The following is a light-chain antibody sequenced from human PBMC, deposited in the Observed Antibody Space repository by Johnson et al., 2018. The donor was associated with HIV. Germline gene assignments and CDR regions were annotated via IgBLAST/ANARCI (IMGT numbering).Light chain of an antibody. CDR2: DTI. J-gene: IGLJ1*01. CDR1: SSNIGSHY. V-gene: IGLV1-51*01. CDR3: GTWDSSLSADV. Sequence: QSLLTQPPSVSAAPGQTVTISCSGSSSNIGSHYVSWYQQVPGTAPRLVIYDTIKRHSGIPDRFSGSKSGTSATLGITGLQTGDEADYYCGTWDSSLSADVFGPGTKVTVL.